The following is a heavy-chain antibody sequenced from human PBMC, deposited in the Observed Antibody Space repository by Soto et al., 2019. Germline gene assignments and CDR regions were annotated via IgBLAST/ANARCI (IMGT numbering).Heavy chain of an antibody. J-gene: IGHJ4*02. D-gene: IGHD4-17*01. Sequence: PGGSLRLSCAASGFTFSSYAMSWVRQAPGKGLEWVSAISGSGGSTYYADSVKGRFTISRDNSKNTLYLQMNSLRAEDTAVYYCAKDLTVTHRGLGLFDYWGQGTMVTVSS. CDR2: ISGSGGST. V-gene: IGHV3-23*01. CDR1: GFTFSSYA. CDR3: AKDLTVTHRGLGLFDY.